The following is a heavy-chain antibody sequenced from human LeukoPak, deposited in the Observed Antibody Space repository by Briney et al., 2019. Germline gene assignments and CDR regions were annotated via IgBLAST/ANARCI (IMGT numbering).Heavy chain of an antibody. V-gene: IGHV4-59*08. Sequence: SETLSLTCTVSGGSISGYYWSWIRQPPGKGLEWIGYIHFSGSTNYSPSLKSRVTISVDTSKNEFSLKLSSVTAADTAVYYCARHRWCGGDCYILDYWGQGTLVTVSS. CDR1: GGSISGYY. J-gene: IGHJ4*02. CDR3: ARHRWCGGDCYILDY. CDR2: IHFSGST. D-gene: IGHD2-21*02.